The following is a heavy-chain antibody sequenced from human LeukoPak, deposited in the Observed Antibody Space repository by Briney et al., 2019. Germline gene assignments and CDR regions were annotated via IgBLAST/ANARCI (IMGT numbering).Heavy chain of an antibody. CDR2: IYYSGST. D-gene: IGHD3-22*01. Sequence: SETLSLTCTVSGGSISSSSYYWGWIRQPPGTGLEWIGSIYYSGSTYYNPSLKSRVTISVDTSKNQFSLKLSSVTAADTAVYYCARRRYGIVVGDAFDIWGQGTMVTVSS. J-gene: IGHJ3*02. CDR1: GGSISSSSYY. V-gene: IGHV4-39*01. CDR3: ARRRYGIVVGDAFDI.